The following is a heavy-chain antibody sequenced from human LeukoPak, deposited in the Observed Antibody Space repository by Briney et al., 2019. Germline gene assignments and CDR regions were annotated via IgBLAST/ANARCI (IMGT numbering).Heavy chain of an antibody. Sequence: SETLSLTCAVYGGSFSGYYWSWIRQPPGKGLEWIGEATHSGRTNYNPSLRSRVTISVDMSKHQFSLKLISVTAADTAVYYCARGPRIVPANDGYYYMDVWGKGTTVTVSS. D-gene: IGHD2-2*01. CDR3: ARGPRIVPANDGYYYMDV. CDR1: GGSFSGYY. CDR2: ATHSGRT. J-gene: IGHJ6*03. V-gene: IGHV4-34*01.